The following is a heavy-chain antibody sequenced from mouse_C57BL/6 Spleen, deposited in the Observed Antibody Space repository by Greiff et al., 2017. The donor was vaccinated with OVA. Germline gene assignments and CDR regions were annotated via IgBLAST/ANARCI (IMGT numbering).Heavy chain of an antibody. J-gene: IGHJ1*03. D-gene: IGHD1-1*01. V-gene: IGHV5-9*01. CDR3: ARPSHGSSYGYFDV. CDR2: ISGGGGNT. CDR1: GFTFSSYT. Sequence: EVQRVESGGGLVKPGGSLKLSCAASGFTFSSYTMSWVRQTPEKRLEWVATISGGGGNTYYPDSVKGRFTISRDNAKNTLYLQMSSLRSEDTALYYCARPSHGSSYGYFDVWGTGTTVTVSS.